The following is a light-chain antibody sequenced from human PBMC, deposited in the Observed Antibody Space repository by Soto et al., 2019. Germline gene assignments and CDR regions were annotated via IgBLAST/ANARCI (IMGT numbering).Light chain of an antibody. CDR3: CSYAGSYTVV. CDR2: DVT. CDR1: DSDVGGYNY. Sequence: QSALTQPRSVSGSPGQSVTISCTGTDSDVGGYNYVSWYQQHPGKVPKLLIYDVTKRPSGVPDRFSASKSGNAASLTISGLQAGDEADYYCCSYAGSYTVVFGGGTKLTVL. J-gene: IGLJ2*01. V-gene: IGLV2-11*01.